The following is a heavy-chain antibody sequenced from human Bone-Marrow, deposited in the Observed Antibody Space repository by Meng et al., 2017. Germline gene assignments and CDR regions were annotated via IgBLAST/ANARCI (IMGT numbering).Heavy chain of an antibody. Sequence: VRLGQSGGEVKKPGSSVKGACKASGGTFSSYAISWVRQAPGQGLEWMGGIIPVFGTANYAQKFQGRVTITADESTSTAYMELSSLRSEDTAVYYCATIGRYCSSTSCLNWFDPWGQGTLVTVSS. D-gene: IGHD2-2*01. CDR1: GGTFSSYA. V-gene: IGHV1-69*01. J-gene: IGHJ5*02. CDR2: IIPVFGTA. CDR3: ATIGRYCSSTSCLNWFDP.